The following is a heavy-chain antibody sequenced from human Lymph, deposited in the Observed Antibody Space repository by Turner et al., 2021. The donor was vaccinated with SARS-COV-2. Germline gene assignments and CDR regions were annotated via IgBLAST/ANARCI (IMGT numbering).Heavy chain of an antibody. CDR2: INPNSGGS. CDR1: GYTFTGYY. CDR3: ARSRDLQSMVRGVDPFDY. V-gene: IGHV1-2*02. J-gene: IGHJ4*02. D-gene: IGHD3-10*01. Sequence: QVQLLQSGAEVKKPGASVKVSCKASGYTFTGYYIHGVRQAPGQGVKWMGWINPNSGGSSYAQWCQGRVTRTRDTSLSTAYMQLSRMRSDDTAVYYCARSRDLQSMVRGVDPFDYWGQGTLVTVSS.